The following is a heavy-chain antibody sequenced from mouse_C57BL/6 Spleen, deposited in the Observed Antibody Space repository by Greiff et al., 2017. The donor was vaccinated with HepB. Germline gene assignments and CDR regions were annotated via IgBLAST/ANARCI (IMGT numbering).Heavy chain of an antibody. Sequence: EVQLQESGPGLVKPSQSLSLTCSVTGYSITSGYYWNWIRQFPGNKLEWMGYISYDGSNNYNPSLKNRISITRDTSKNQFFLKLNSVTTEDTATYYCAIYYGNYDPFFDYWGQSTTLTVSS. V-gene: IGHV3-6*01. CDR3: AIYYGNYDPFFDY. CDR2: ISYDGSN. CDR1: GYSITSGYY. J-gene: IGHJ2*01. D-gene: IGHD2-1*01.